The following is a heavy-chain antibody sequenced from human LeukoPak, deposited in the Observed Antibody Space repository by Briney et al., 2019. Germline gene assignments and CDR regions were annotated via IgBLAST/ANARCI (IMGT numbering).Heavy chain of an antibody. CDR2: INPSGGST. CDR1: GYTFTSYY. J-gene: IGHJ5*02. D-gene: IGHD3-9*01. Sequence: GASVKVSCKASGYTFTSYYMHWVRQAPGQGLEWMGIINPSGGSTNHAQKFQGRVTMTRDTSTSTVYMELSSLRSEDTAVYYCARDPPYFLGGPGTNWFDPWGQGTLVTVSS. CDR3: ARDPPYFLGGPGTNWFDP. V-gene: IGHV1-46*01.